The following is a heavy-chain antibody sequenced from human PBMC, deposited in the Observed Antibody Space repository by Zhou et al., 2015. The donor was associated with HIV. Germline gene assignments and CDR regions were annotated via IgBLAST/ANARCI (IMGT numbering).Heavy chain of an antibody. CDR1: GFTFSTYG. V-gene: IGHV3-30*02. Sequence: QVQLGGVWGEAWSSRGGSLRLSCAASGFTFSTYGMHWVRQAPGKGLDWVAFIRYDGSDQYFADSVKGRFTLSRDNSKDTLYLHMNNLRTEDTGVYYCAKDGIGSSWYYYYFYMDVWGKGTTVTVSS. D-gene: IGHD6-13*01. J-gene: IGHJ6*03. CDR3: AKDGIGSSWYYYYFYMDV. CDR2: IRYDGSDQ.